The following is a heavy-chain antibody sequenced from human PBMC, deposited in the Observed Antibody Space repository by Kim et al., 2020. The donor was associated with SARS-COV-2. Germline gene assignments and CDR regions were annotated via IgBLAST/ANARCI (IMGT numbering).Heavy chain of an antibody. V-gene: IGHV3-48*02. CDR3: ARETYRGYYYYGMDV. D-gene: IGHD4-4*01. CDR1: GFTFSSYS. J-gene: IGHJ6*02. CDR2: ISSSSSTI. Sequence: GGSLRLSCAASGFTFSSYSMNWVRQAPGKGLEWVSYISSSSSTIYYADSVKGRFTISRDNAKNSLYLQMNSLRDEDTAVYYCARETYRGYYYYGMDVWGQGTTVTVSS.